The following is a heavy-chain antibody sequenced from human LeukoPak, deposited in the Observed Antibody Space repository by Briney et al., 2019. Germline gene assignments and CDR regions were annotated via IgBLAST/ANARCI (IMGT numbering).Heavy chain of an antibody. Sequence: GGSLRLSCAASGFTVSSNYMSWVRQAPGKGLEWVSVIYSGGSTYYADSVKGRFTISRDNSKNTLYLQMNSLRAEDTAVYYCARGMIVVVKASGAFDIWGQGTMVTVSS. D-gene: IGHD3-22*01. V-gene: IGHV3-53*01. J-gene: IGHJ3*02. CDR3: ARGMIVVVKASGAFDI. CDR1: GFTVSSNY. CDR2: IYSGGST.